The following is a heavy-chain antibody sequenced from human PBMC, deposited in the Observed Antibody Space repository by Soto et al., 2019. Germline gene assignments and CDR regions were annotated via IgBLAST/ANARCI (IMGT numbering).Heavy chain of an antibody. Sequence: GSVKVSCKASEYTCTGDDIIWVRQPAGEGQEWMGWLNPNTGNTGHAQKFQGRVTMTRDTSTSTAYMELSNLRSEDTAVYYCARRGSDLPLLGHVYHRYVIDFRGQRSTVPGS. CDR2: LNPNTGNT. CDR3: ARRGSDLPLLGHVYHRYVIDF. V-gene: IGHV1-8*01. J-gene: IGHJ6*02. CDR1: EYTCTGDD. D-gene: IGHD3-16*01.